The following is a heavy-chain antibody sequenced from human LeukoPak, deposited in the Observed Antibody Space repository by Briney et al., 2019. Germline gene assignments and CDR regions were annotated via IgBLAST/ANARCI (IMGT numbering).Heavy chain of an antibody. CDR1: GGTLSNA. V-gene: IGHV1-69*05. CDR2: IIPIFGTT. CDR3: ARDYTGYSYYYMDV. D-gene: IGHD3-16*01. J-gene: IGHJ6*03. Sequence: SVKVSCKVSGGTLSNAISWVRQAPGQGLEWMGGIIPIFGTTNYAQKFQGRLTITTDESTNAVYMQLSSLRSEDTAVYYCARDYTGYSYYYMDVWGKGTRSPSP.